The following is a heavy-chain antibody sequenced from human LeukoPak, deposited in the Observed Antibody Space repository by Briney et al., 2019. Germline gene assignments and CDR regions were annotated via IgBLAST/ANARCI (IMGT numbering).Heavy chain of an antibody. CDR1: GFPFSNAW. CDR3: TTHRRIVVVPAARGLNYYYYYMDV. J-gene: IGHJ6*03. V-gene: IGHV3-15*01. D-gene: IGHD2-2*01. CDR2: IKSKTDGGTT. Sequence: GGPLRLSCAASGFPFSNAWMSWVRQAPGKGLEWVGRIKSKTDGGTTDYAAPVKGRFTISRDDSKNTLYLQMNSLKTEDTAVYYCTTHRRIVVVPAARGLNYYYYYMDVWGKGTTVTVSS.